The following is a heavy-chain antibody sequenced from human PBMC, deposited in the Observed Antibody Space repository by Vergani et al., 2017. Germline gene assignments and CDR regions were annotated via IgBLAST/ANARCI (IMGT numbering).Heavy chain of an antibody. Sequence: QVQLVQSGAEVKKPGASVKVSCKASGYTFTSYGINWVRQATGQGLEWMGWMNPNSGNTGYAQKFQGRVTMTRNTSISTAYMELSSLRSEDTAVYYCARGGYYDFWSGYPTWFDPWGQGTLVTVSS. D-gene: IGHD3-3*01. CDR1: GYTFTSYG. V-gene: IGHV1-8*02. J-gene: IGHJ5*02. CDR2: MNPNSGNT. CDR3: ARGGYYDFWSGYPTWFDP.